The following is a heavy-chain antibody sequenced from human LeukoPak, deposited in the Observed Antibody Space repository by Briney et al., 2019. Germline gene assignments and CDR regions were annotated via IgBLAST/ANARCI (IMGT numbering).Heavy chain of an antibody. Sequence: SETLSLTCTVSGGSISSYYWSWIRQPPGKGLEWIGHFYYRGSTNYNPSLKSRVTISLDTSKNQFPLRLRSVTAADTAVYYCARHSGTLGYFDYWGQGTRVTVSS. CDR2: FYYRGST. J-gene: IGHJ4*02. CDR1: GGSISSYY. V-gene: IGHV4-59*12. D-gene: IGHD1-14*01. CDR3: ARHSGTLGYFDY.